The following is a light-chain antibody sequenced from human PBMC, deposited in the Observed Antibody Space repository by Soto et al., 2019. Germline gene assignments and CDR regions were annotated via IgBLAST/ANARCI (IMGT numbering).Light chain of an antibody. CDR1: SNDVGGYNY. Sequence: ALTQPPSASGSPGQSVTISCTGTSNDVGGYNYVSWYQQHPGKAPKPMIYEVNKRPSGVPDRFSGSKSGNTASLTVSGLQAEDEADYYCSSFAVSNSFVFGTGTKVTVL. J-gene: IGLJ1*01. CDR3: SSFAVSNSFV. V-gene: IGLV2-8*01. CDR2: EVN.